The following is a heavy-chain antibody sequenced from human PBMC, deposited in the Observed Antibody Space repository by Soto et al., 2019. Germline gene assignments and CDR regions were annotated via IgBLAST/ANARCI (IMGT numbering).Heavy chain of an antibody. CDR2: INAGNGKT. CDR1: GYTFTSYA. Sequence: QVQLVQSGAEVKKPGASVKVSCKASGYTFTSYAMHWVRQAPGQRLEWMGWINAGNGKTKYSQKFLGRVTITRDTFASTAYMEMSSLRSEDTSVYYCARWLVAATYRWFDPWCQGTLVTVSS. CDR3: ARWLVAATYRWFDP. J-gene: IGHJ5*02. V-gene: IGHV1-3*01. D-gene: IGHD2-15*01.